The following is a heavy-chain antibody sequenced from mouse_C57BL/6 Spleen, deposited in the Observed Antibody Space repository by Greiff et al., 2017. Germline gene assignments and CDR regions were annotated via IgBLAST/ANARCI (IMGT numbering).Heavy chain of an antibody. CDR2: IYPGSGNT. CDR1: GYSFTSYY. V-gene: IGHV1-66*01. D-gene: IGHD3-2*02. J-gene: IGHJ2*01. CDR3: ARGSSGLYYFDY. Sequence: VQLQESGPELVKPGASVKISCKASGYSFTSYYIHWVKQRPGQGLEWIGWIYPGSGNTKYNEKFKGKATLTADTSSSTAYMQLSSLTSEDAAVYYCARGSSGLYYFDYWGQGTTLTVSS.